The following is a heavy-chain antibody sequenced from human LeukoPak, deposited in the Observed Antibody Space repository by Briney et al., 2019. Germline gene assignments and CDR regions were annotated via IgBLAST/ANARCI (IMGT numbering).Heavy chain of an antibody. CDR1: GFTFTSYA. D-gene: IGHD6-19*01. CDR3: AKGRDTSGRQSFDF. V-gene: IGHV3-23*01. J-gene: IGHJ4*02. CDR2: ISASGSGT. Sequence: PGGSLRLSCEASGFTFTSYAMHWVRQAPGKGHEWVSSISASGSGTFYTDSMSGRFTISRDNAKKTLFLQMKNLRLGDTALYYCAKGRDTSGRQSFDFWGQGTLVTVSS.